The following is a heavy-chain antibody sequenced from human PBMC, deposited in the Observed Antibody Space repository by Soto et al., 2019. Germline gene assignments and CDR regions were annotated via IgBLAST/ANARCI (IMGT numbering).Heavy chain of an antibody. J-gene: IGHJ6*02. Sequence: LETLSLTCTVSGGSISSYYWSWIRQPPGKGLEWIGYIYYSGSTNYNPSLKSRVTISVDTSKNQFSLKLSSVTAADTAVYYCARDLGAYTTKKSYYYYGMDVWGQGTTVTVSS. CDR2: IYYSGST. V-gene: IGHV4-59*01. CDR3: ARDLGAYTTKKSYYYYGMDV. CDR1: GGSISSYY. D-gene: IGHD1-26*01.